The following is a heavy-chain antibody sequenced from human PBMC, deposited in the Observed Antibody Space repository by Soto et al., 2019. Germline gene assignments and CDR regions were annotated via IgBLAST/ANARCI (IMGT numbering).Heavy chain of an antibody. CDR2: ISAYNGNT. CDR1: GYTFTSYG. J-gene: IGHJ6*02. D-gene: IGHD6-13*01. Sequence: QVQLVQSGAEVKKPGASVKVSCKASGYTFTSYGISWVRQAPGQGLEWMGWISAYNGNTNYAQKLQGRVTMTTDTATSTAYMELRSLRPDDTAVYYCARDGHRDSSSWTRTNYYYYGMDVWGQGTTVTVSS. V-gene: IGHV1-18*01. CDR3: ARDGHRDSSSWTRTNYYYYGMDV.